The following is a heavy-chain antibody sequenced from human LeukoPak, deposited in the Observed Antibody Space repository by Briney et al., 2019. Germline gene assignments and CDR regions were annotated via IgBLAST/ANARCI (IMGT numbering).Heavy chain of an antibody. V-gene: IGHV3-7*01. CDR3: ARDRGFGELLPHTKAGYMDV. CDR2: IKQDGSEK. CDR1: GFTFSSYW. J-gene: IGHJ6*03. Sequence: PGGSLRLSCAASGFTFSSYWMSWVRQAPGKGLEWVANIKQDGSEKYYVDSVKGRFTISRDNAKNSLYLQMNSLRAEDTAVYYCARDRGFGELLPHTKAGYMDVWGKGTTVTVSS. D-gene: IGHD3-10*01.